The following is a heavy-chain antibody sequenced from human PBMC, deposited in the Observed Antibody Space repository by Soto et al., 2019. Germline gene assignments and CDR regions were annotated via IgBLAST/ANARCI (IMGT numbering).Heavy chain of an antibody. D-gene: IGHD3-10*01. V-gene: IGHV5-51*01. CDR1: GYSFTSYW. J-gene: IGHJ6*02. CDR2: IYPGDSDT. Sequence: GESLKISCKGSGYSFTSYWIGGVRQMPGKGLEWMGIIYPGDSDTRYSPSFQGQVTISADKSISTAYLQWSSLKASDTAMYYCARLVGSWSYYRYSCCMDVCGQGPILTVFS. CDR3: ARLVGSWSYYRYSCCMDV.